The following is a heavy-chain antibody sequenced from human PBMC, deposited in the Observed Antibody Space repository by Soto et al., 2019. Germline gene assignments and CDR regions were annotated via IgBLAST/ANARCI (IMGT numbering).Heavy chain of an antibody. Sequence: QVQLQESGPGLVKPSQTLSLTCTVSGGSISSGGYYWSWIRQHPGKGLEWIGYIYYSGSTYYNPSLKSRATISVDTSKNQFSLKLRSVTAADTAVYYCARRGKGYCSGGRGYSAGWFDPWGQGTLVTVSS. J-gene: IGHJ5*02. D-gene: IGHD2-15*01. CDR3: ARRGKGYCSGGRGYSAGWFDP. CDR2: IYYSGST. V-gene: IGHV4-31*03. CDR1: GGSISSGGYY.